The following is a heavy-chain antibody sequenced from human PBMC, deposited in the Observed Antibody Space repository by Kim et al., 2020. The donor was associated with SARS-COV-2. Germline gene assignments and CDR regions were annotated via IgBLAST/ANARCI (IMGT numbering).Heavy chain of an antibody. CDR2: T. Sequence: TEYAQRHQGRVTRTADRSTNTVFLDLSSLTSADTAIYYCARGEAWFDTWGQGTLVTVSS. CDR3: ARGEAWFDT. J-gene: IGHJ5*02. V-gene: IGHV1-18*01.